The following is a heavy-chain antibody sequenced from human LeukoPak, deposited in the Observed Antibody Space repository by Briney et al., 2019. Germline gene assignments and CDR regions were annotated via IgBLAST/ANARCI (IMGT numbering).Heavy chain of an antibody. V-gene: IGHV4-59*01. D-gene: IGHD3-3*01. CDR1: GGSISSYY. CDR3: ARAKLGYYHFWKDGMDV. CDR2: IYYSGST. J-gene: IGHJ6*02. Sequence: SETLSLTCTVSGGSISSYYWSWIRQPPGKGLEWIGYIYYSGSTNYNPSLKSRVTISVDTSKNQFSLKLSSVTAADTAVYYCARAKLGYYHFWKDGMDVWGQGTTVTVSS.